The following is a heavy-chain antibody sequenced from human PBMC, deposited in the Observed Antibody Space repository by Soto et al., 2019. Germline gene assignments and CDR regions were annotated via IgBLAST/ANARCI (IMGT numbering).Heavy chain of an antibody. Sequence: GASVKVSCKASGYTFTSYGISWVRQAPGQGLEWMGWISAYNGNTNYAQKLQGRVTMTTDTSTSTAYMELRSLRSDDTAVYYCASDPSAVLVRGVIINHMDVWGQGTTVTVSS. V-gene: IGHV1-18*01. J-gene: IGHJ6*02. CDR2: ISAYNGNT. CDR3: ASDPSAVLVRGVIINHMDV. D-gene: IGHD3-10*01. CDR1: GYTFTSYG.